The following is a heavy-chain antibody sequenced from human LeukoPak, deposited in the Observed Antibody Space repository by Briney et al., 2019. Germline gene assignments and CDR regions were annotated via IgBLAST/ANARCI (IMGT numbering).Heavy chain of an antibody. V-gene: IGHV3-53*01. CDR3: ARGLVPDYFDY. CDR2: IYSGGST. J-gene: IGHJ4*02. CDR1: GFTFSSYA. D-gene: IGHD6-19*01. Sequence: GGSLRLSCAASGFTFSSYAMSWVRQAPGKGLEWVSVIYSGGSTYYADSVKGRFTISRDNSKNTLYLQMNSLRAEDTAVYYCARGLVPDYFDYWGQGTLVTVSS.